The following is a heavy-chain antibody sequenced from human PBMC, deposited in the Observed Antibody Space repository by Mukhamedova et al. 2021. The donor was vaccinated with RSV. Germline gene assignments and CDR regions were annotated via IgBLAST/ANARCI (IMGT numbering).Heavy chain of an antibody. D-gene: IGHD3-16*01. CDR3: ARDGLGYLDAFDI. J-gene: IGHJ3*02. CDR2: TYYRSKWYN. V-gene: IGHV6-1*01. Sequence: WLGRTYYRSKWYNDYAVSVKSRITINPDTSKNQFSLQLNSVTPEDTAVYYCARDGLGYLDAFDIWGQGTMVTVSS.